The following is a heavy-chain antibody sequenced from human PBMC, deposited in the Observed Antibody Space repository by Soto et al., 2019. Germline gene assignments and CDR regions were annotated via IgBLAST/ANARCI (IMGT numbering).Heavy chain of an antibody. V-gene: IGHV5-51*01. CDR3: ATTRSFTQGFYYYGMDV. CDR1: GYSFATYW. Sequence: PGESLKISCKGSGYSFATYWIGWVRQRPGKVLEWMGIIYPGDSDTYYNPSFQAQVTISADKSISTAYLHWSSLEASDTAIYFCATTRSFTQGFYYYGMDVWGQGTTVTVSS. J-gene: IGHJ6*02. D-gene: IGHD6-6*01. CDR2: IYPGDSDT.